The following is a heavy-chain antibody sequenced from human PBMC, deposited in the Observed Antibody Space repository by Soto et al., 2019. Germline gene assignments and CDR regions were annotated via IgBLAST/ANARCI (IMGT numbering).Heavy chain of an antibody. CDR2: ISGSGGST. Sequence: EVQLLESGGGLVQPGGSLRLSCAASGFTFSSYAMSWVRQAPGKGLEWVSAISGSGGSTYYADSVKGRFTISRDNSKNTMYQQLNSRRAEDTAVYYCAKDWPGSGTSSDSDYFDYWGQGTLVTVSS. CDR3: AKDWPGSGTSSDSDYFDY. D-gene: IGHD1-26*01. V-gene: IGHV3-23*01. CDR1: GFTFSSYA. J-gene: IGHJ4*02.